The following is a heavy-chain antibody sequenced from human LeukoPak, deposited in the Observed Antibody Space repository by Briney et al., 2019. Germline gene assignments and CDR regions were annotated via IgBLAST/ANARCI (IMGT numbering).Heavy chain of an antibody. Sequence: SETLSLTCTASGGSVSSGSYYWSWIRQPPGTGLGWIGYIYYSGSTNYNPSLKSRVTISVDTSKNQCSLKLSSVAAADTAVYYCARVLSGYSSGWYLDYWGQGTLVTVSS. CDR2: IYYSGST. D-gene: IGHD6-19*01. CDR3: ARVLSGYSSGWYLDY. J-gene: IGHJ4*02. CDR1: GGSVSSGSYY. V-gene: IGHV4-61*01.